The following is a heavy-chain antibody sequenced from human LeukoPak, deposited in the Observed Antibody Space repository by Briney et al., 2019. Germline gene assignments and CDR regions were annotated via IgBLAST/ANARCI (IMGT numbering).Heavy chain of an antibody. D-gene: IGHD3/OR15-3a*01. J-gene: IGHJ6*03. CDR2: IYYSGST. CDR3: ASQRTSPKDYYYYYMDV. V-gene: IGHV4-39*07. Sequence: SETLSLTCTVSGGSISSNFYYWGWIRQPPGKGLEWIGSIYYSGSTYYNPSLKSRVTISVDTSKNQFSLKLSSVTAADTAVYYCASQRTSPKDYYYYYMDVWGKGTTVTVSS. CDR1: GGSISSNFYY.